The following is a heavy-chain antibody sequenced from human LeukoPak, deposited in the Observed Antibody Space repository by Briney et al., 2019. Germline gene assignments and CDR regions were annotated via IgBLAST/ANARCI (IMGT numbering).Heavy chain of an antibody. V-gene: IGHV4-34*01. Sequence: PSETLSLTCTVYGGSFSGYYWSWIRQPPGKGLEWIAEINHSGRTNYNPSLKNRVTMSVDTSKNQFSLKLSSVTAADTAVYYCVRIDDYWGQGTLVTVSS. CDR3: VRIDDY. CDR2: INHSGRT. CDR1: GGSFSGYY. D-gene: IGHD2-15*01. J-gene: IGHJ4*02.